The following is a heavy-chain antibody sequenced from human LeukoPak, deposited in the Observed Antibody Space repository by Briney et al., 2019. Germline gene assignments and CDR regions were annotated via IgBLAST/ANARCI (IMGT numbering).Heavy chain of an antibody. CDR3: ARGDYGDYRVFYTLFDY. CDR1: GYSFTKYW. V-gene: IGHV5-51*01. Sequence: GESLKISCKASGYSFTKYWIAWVRQMPGKGLEWMGIIFPGDSDARYSPSFQGQVTISADKSISTAYLQWRSLKASDTAMYYCARGDYGDYRVFYTLFDYWGQGTLVTVSS. CDR2: IFPGDSDA. J-gene: IGHJ4*02. D-gene: IGHD4-17*01.